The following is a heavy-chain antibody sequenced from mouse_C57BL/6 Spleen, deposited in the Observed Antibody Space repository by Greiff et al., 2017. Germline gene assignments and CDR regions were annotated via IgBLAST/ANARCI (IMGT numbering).Heavy chain of an antibody. CDR2: IDPENGDT. CDR3: TWGVLSWFAY. D-gene: IGHD2-14*01. V-gene: IGHV14-4*01. J-gene: IGHJ3*01. CDR1: GFNIKDDY. Sequence: EVKLVESGAELVRPGASVKLSCTASGFNIKDDYMHWVKQRPEQGLEWIGWIDPENGDTEYASKFQGKATITADTSSNTAYLQLSSLTSEDTAVYYCTWGVLSWFAYWGQGTLVTVSA.